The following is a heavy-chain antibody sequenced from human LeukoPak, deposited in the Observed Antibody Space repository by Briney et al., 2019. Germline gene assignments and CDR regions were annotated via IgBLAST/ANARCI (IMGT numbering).Heavy chain of an antibody. CDR3: ARDSMGENYYYGMDV. CDR1: GGSISSGDYY. V-gene: IGHV4-30-4*01. CDR2: IYYSGST. Sequence: SETLSLTCTVSGGSISSGDYYWSWIRQPPGKGLEWIGYIYYSGSTYYNPSLKSRVTISVDTSKNQFSLKLSSVTAADTAVYYCARDSMGENYYYGMDVWGQGTTVTVSS. D-gene: IGHD1-26*01. J-gene: IGHJ6*02.